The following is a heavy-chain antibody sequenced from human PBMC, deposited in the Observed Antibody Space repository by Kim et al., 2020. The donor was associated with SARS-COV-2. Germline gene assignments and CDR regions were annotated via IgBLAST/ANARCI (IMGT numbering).Heavy chain of an antibody. J-gene: IGHJ6*02. V-gene: IGHV4-30-2*04. Sequence: KSRVTISVDTSKNQFSLKLSSVTAADTAVYYCARGYSSSWYAYYYYYGMDVWGQGTTVTVSS. CDR3: ARGYSSSWYAYYYYYGMDV. D-gene: IGHD6-13*01.